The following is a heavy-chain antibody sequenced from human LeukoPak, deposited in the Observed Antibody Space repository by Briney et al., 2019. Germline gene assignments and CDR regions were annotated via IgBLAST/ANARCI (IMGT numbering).Heavy chain of an antibody. CDR2: INPNSGGT. Sequence: GASVKVSCKASGYTFTGYYMHWVRQAPGQGLEWMGWINPNSGGTNYAQKFQGRVTVTRDTSISTAYMELSRLRSDDTAVYYCARDRDWESGAFDIWGQGTMVTVSS. V-gene: IGHV1-2*02. D-gene: IGHD1-26*01. J-gene: IGHJ3*02. CDR1: GYTFTGYY. CDR3: ARDRDWESGAFDI.